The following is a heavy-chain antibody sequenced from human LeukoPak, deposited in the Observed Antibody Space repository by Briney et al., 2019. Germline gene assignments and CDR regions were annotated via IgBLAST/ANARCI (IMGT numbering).Heavy chain of an antibody. CDR3: AKVKDYYYDSSGYSEYFDY. J-gene: IGHJ4*02. D-gene: IGHD3-22*01. CDR2: ISGSGGST. V-gene: IGHV3-23*01. Sequence: PGGSLRLSCAASGFTFSSYAMSWVRQAPGKGLEWVSAISGSGGSTYYADSVKGRFTISRDNSKNTLYLQMNSLRAEDTAVYYCAKVKDYYYDSSGYSEYFDYWGQGTLVTVSS. CDR1: GFTFSSYA.